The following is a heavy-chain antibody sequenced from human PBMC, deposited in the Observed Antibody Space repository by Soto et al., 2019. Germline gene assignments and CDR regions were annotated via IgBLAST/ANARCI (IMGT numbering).Heavy chain of an antibody. J-gene: IGHJ4*02. CDR3: ARAGAMVPRNFDY. Sequence: SVKGSCKASGGTFSSYAISWGRQAPGQGLEWMGGIIPIFGTANYAQKFQGRVTITADESTSTAYMELSSLRSEDTAVYYCARAGAMVPRNFDYWGQGTLVTVSS. D-gene: IGHD5-18*01. CDR2: IIPIFGTA. CDR1: GGTFSSYA. V-gene: IGHV1-69*01.